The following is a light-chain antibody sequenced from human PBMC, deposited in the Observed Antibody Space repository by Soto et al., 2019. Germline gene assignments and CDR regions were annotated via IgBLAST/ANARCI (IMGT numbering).Light chain of an antibody. V-gene: IGLV2-14*01. Sequence: QSALTQPASVSGSPGQSITISCVGTSSDIGDYNYVSWYQQHPGKVPKVIIYDVSNRPSGVSYRFSGTKSGNTASLTVSGLQAEDEADYYCCSYTRSGNLIFGTGTKLTVL. CDR1: SSDIGDYNY. CDR2: DVS. CDR3: CSYTRSGNLI. J-gene: IGLJ1*01.